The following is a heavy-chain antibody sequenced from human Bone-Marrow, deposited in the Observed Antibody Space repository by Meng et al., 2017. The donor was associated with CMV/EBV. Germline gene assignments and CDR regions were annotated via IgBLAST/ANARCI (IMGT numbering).Heavy chain of an antibody. V-gene: IGHV4-61*01. CDR3: VRHGHIVVADYYFGMDV. Sequence: SETLSLTCTVSGGSVSSGSYYWSWIRQPPGKGLEWIGYIYYSGSTNYNPSLKSRVTISVDTSKNQFSLKLSSVTAADTALYFCVRHGHIVVADYYFGMDVWGQGTTVTVSS. D-gene: IGHD2-15*01. CDR1: GGSVSSGSYY. CDR2: IYYSGST. J-gene: IGHJ6*01.